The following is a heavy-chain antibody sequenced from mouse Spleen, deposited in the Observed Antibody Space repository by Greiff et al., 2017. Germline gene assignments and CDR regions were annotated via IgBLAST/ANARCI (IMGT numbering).Heavy chain of an antibody. J-gene: IGHJ1*03. CDR1: GYTFTSYW. CDR2: INPSNGGT. Sequence: QVQLQQPGTELVKPGASVKLSCKASGYTFTSYWMHWVKQRPGQGLEWIGNINPSNGGTNYNEKFKSKATLTVDKSSSTAYMQLSSLTSEDSAVYSCARRDSVVATRSYFDVWGTGTTVTVSS. CDR3: ARRDSVVATRSYFDV. D-gene: IGHD1-1*01. V-gene: IGHV1-53*01.